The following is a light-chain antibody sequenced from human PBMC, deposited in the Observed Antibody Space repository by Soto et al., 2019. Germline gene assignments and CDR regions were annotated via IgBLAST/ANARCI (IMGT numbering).Light chain of an antibody. V-gene: IGKV3-11*01. J-gene: IGKJ4*01. Sequence: VLTQSPDTLSLSPGERATLSCRASQAVGKFLVWYHQKPGLSPSLVIYEAPKRATDIPDRLSGSGSGTASTLTMTRLEPEDVGFYYCQQRNSWPLTFGGGTKVELK. CDR2: EAP. CDR1: QAVGKF. CDR3: QQRNSWPLT.